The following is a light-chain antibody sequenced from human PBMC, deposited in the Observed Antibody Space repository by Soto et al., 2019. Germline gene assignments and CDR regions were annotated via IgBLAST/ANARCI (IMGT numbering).Light chain of an antibody. J-gene: IGLJ1*01. CDR3: AAWDDSLYGRV. V-gene: IGLV1-44*01. CDR1: SSNIGANT. CDR2: NNG. Sequence: QSVLTQPPSASGTPGQRVTISCSGSSSNIGANTVNWYQQLPGTAPKLLISNNGQRPSGVPDRFSGSKSGTSASLAISGLQSEDDADYYCAAWDDSLYGRVFGSGTKLTVL.